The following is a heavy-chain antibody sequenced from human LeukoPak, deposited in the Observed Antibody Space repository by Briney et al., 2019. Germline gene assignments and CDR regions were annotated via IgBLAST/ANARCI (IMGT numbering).Heavy chain of an antibody. CDR3: ARDGGGYYGMDV. D-gene: IGHD3-16*01. V-gene: IGHV4-59*01. CDR1: GGSISTYH. J-gene: IGHJ6*02. Sequence: PSETLSLTCAVSGGSISTYHWSWIRQPPGKGLEWIGYIYYSGSTNYNPALKSRVTISVDTSKNQFSLKLSSVTAADTAVYYCARDGGGYYGMDVWGQGTTVTVSS. CDR2: IYYSGST.